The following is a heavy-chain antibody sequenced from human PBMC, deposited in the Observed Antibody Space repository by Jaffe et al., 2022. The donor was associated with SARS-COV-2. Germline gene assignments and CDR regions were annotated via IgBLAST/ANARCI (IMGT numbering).Heavy chain of an antibody. CDR2: IYTSGST. D-gene: IGHD2-21*02. Sequence: QVQLQESGPGLVKPSQTLSLTCTVSGGSISSGSYYWSWIRQPAGKGLEWIGRIYTSGSTNYNPSLKSRVTISVDTSKNQFSLKLSSVTAADTAVYYCARERDPGDGDAFDIWGQGTMVTVSS. CDR1: GGSISSGSYY. V-gene: IGHV4-61*02. CDR3: ARERDPGDGDAFDI. J-gene: IGHJ3*02.